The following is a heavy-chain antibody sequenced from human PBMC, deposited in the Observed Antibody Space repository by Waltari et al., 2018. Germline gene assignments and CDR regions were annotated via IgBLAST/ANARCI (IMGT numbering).Heavy chain of an antibody. D-gene: IGHD6-13*01. CDR1: GGSFSSSY. Sequence: GPGLVKPSETLSLTCTVSGGSFSSSYWSWVRQPPGKGLEWIGYVYYTGSTSYNPSLKSRVAISVDTSKNQLSLKLSSVTAADTAVYHCARHSNILSNFDYWGQGILVTVSS. V-gene: IGHV4-59*01. J-gene: IGHJ4*02. CDR2: VYYTGST. CDR3: ARHSNILSNFDY.